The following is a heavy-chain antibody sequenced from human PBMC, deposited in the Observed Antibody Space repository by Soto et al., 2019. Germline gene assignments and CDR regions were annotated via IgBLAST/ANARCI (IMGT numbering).Heavy chain of an antibody. CDR3: AGARGGGYDYDY. J-gene: IGHJ4*02. CDR2: INPSGGST. CDR1: GYTFTSYY. V-gene: IGHV1-46*01. Sequence: ASVKVSCKASGYTFTSYYMHWVRQAPGQGLEWMGIINPSGGSTSYAQKFQGRVTMTRDTSTSTVYMELSSLRSEDTAVYYCAGARGGGYDYDYCGQRTLVTVSS. D-gene: IGHD5-12*01.